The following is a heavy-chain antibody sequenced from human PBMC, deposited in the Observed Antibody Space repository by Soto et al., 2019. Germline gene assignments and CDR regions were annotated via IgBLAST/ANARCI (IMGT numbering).Heavy chain of an antibody. CDR3: TRPKDYYSGYDLYAFDI. CDR1: GFTFSGSA. D-gene: IGHD5-12*01. J-gene: IGHJ3*02. CDR2: IRSKANSYAT. Sequence: EVQLVESGGGLVQPGGSLKLSCAASGFTFSGSAMHWVRQASGKGLEWVGRIRSKANSYATAYAASVKGRFTISRDDSKNTAYLQMNSLKTEDTAVYYCTRPKDYYSGYDLYAFDIWGQGTMVTVSS. V-gene: IGHV3-73*01.